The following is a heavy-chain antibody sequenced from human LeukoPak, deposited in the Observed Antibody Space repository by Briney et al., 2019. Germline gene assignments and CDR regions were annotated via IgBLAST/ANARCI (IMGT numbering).Heavy chain of an antibody. CDR3: ARDGIAVAGERVDWFDP. V-gene: IGHV4-61*02. CDR1: GGSISSGSYY. Sequence: SQTLSLTCTVSGGSISSGSYYWSWIRQPAGKGLEWIGRIYTSGSTNYNPSLKSRVTISVDTSKNQFSLKLSSVTAADTAVYYCARDGIAVAGERVDWFDPWGLGTLVTVSS. J-gene: IGHJ5*02. CDR2: IYTSGST. D-gene: IGHD6-19*01.